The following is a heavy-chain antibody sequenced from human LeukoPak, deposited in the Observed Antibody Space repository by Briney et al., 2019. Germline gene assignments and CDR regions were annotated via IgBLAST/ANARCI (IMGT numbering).Heavy chain of an antibody. J-gene: IGHJ3*02. Sequence: PGGSLRLSCVASGFTFSTYTMNWVRQAPRKGLEWVASISISPAYIYYADSVKGRFTISRDDAKQSLYLQMNSLRAEDTAIYYCGAAWQCVGAFDIWGQGTLVTVSS. CDR2: ISISPAYI. D-gene: IGHD6-19*01. CDR1: GFTFSTYT. CDR3: GAAWQCVGAFDI. V-gene: IGHV3-21*01.